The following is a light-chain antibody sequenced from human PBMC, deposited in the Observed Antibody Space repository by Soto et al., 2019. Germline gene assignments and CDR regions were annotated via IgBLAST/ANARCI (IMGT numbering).Light chain of an antibody. CDR1: QGISNY. J-gene: IGKJ1*01. CDR2: SAS. V-gene: IGKV1-27*01. Sequence: EIQMTQSPSSLSASVGDKVTITCRASQGISNYLAWYQQKPGKVPTLLIYSASTWHSGVPSRFSGSGSGTAFTLTISSLQPEDVATYYCQRYDSAPWTFGQGTKVEIK. CDR3: QRYDSAPWT.